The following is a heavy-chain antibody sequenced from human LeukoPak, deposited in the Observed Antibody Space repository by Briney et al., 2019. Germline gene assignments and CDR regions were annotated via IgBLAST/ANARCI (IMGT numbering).Heavy chain of an antibody. CDR1: GGSISSYY. Sequence: SETLSLTCTVSGGSISSYYWSWIRQPPGKGQEWIGYIYTSGSTNNNPSLKSRVTISVDTSKNQFSLKLSSVTAADTAVYYCAGTQLVIFSQVDYWGRGTLVTVSS. D-gene: IGHD2-21*01. CDR2: IYTSGST. J-gene: IGHJ4*02. CDR3: AGTQLVIFSQVDY. V-gene: IGHV4-4*09.